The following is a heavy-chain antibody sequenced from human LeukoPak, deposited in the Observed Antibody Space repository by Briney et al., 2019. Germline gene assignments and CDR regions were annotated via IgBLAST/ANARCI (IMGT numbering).Heavy chain of an antibody. D-gene: IGHD3-10*01. CDR2: ISGSGGST. CDR1: GLTFSSYA. V-gene: IGHV3-23*01. Sequence: GGSLRLSCAASGLTFSSYAMSWVRQAPGKGLEWVSGISGSGGSTYHADSVKGRFTISRDNSKNTLYLQMNSLRAEDTAVYCCAKDVGSGSYFDYWGQGTLVTVSS. J-gene: IGHJ4*02. CDR3: AKDVGSGSYFDY.